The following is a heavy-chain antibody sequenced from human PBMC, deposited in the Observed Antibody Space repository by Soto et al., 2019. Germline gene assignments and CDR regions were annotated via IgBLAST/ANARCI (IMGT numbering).Heavy chain of an antibody. CDR3: ARDSYAASAFDI. CDR1: GGTFSSYT. V-gene: IGHV1-69*08. D-gene: IGHD3-10*01. J-gene: IGHJ3*02. CDR2: IIPILGIA. Sequence: QVQLVQSGAEXKKPGSSVKXSXXASGGTFSSYTISWVRQAPGQGLEWMGRIIPILGIANYAQKFQGRVTITADKSTSTAYMELSSLRSEDTAVYYCARDSYAASAFDIWGQGTMVTVSS.